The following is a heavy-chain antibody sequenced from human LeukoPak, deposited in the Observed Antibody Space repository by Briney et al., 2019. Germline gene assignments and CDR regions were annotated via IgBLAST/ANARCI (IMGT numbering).Heavy chain of an antibody. V-gene: IGHV3-53*01. D-gene: IGHD5-12*01. CDR1: GFTVSNNS. CDR2: IHSGGTT. Sequence: GGSLRLSCAASGFTVSNNSMSWVRQAPGKGLEWVSVIHSGGTTNYADSVQGRFTISRDNSKTTVYLHMNSLRAEDTAVYYCARDSDSGYGPFASWGQGTLVTVSS. CDR3: ARDSDSGYGPFAS. J-gene: IGHJ4*02.